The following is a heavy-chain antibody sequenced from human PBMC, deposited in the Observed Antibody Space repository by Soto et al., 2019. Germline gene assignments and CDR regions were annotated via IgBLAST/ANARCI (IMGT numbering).Heavy chain of an antibody. Sequence: ASVKVSCKASGYTFTGYYMHWVRQAPGQGLEWMGWINPNSGGTNYAQKFQGRVTMTRDTSISTAYMELSRLRSDDTAVYYCARDPASFYYDILTGYQKWFDPWGQGTLVTVSS. CDR3: ARDPASFYYDILTGYQKWFDP. D-gene: IGHD3-9*01. CDR2: INPNSGGT. CDR1: GYTFTGYY. V-gene: IGHV1-2*02. J-gene: IGHJ5*02.